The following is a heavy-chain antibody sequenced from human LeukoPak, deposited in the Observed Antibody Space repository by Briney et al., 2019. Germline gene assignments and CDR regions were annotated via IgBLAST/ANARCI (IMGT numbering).Heavy chain of an antibody. D-gene: IGHD1-14*01. J-gene: IGHJ4*02. CDR3: ASITLAGADFDS. Sequence: GASVKVSCKAPRDIFSSYTLTWVRQAPGQGLEWMVGIIPAFGTPHYAQKFRGRLTMTLDKSTSTAYMELSSLRSEDTAVYFCASITLAGADFDSWGQGTLVVVSS. V-gene: IGHV1-69*06. CDR1: RDIFSSYT. CDR2: IIPAFGTP.